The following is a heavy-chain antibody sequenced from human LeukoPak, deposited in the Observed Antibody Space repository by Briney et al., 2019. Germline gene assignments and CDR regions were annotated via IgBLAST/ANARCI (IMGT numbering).Heavy chain of an antibody. J-gene: IGHJ3*02. CDR2: IIPILGIA. CDR3: ARVPGYCSSTSCYIGAFDI. V-gene: IGHV1-69*04. D-gene: IGHD2-2*02. Sequence: SVKVSCKVSGYTFTSYGISWVRQAPGQGLEWMGRIIPILGIANYAQKFQGRVTITADKSTSTAYMELSSLRSEDTAVYYCARVPGYCSSTSCYIGAFDIWGQGTMVTVSS. CDR1: GYTFTSYG.